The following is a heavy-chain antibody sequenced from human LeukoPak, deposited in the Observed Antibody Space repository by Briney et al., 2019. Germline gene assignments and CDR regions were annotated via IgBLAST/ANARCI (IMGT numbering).Heavy chain of an antibody. Sequence: PGGSLRLPCAASVFTFSSYAMSWVRQAPGKGLEWASAISGSGGSTYYADSVKGRVTISRDNSKNTLYLQMNSLRAEDTAVYYCANTDYYYGMDVWGQGTTVTVSS. CDR1: VFTFSSYA. J-gene: IGHJ6*02. CDR3: ANTDYYYGMDV. D-gene: IGHD2-8*02. V-gene: IGHV3-23*01. CDR2: ISGSGGST.